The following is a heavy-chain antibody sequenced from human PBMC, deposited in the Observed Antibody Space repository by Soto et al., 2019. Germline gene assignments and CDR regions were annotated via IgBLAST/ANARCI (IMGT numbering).Heavy chain of an antibody. J-gene: IGHJ4*02. V-gene: IGHV3-74*01. CDR3: AKTPISYCSSTSCYRYFDI. CDR2: INRDGSST. D-gene: IGHD2-2*01. Sequence: EVQLAESGGGLVQPGGSLRLSCAASGFSFSSHWMHWIRQDPEKGLVWVSHINRDGSSTAYADSVKGRFTISRDNAKNTLYLQMDSLRADDTVVYYCAKTPISYCSSTSCYRYFDIWGQGTLVTVSS. CDR1: GFSFSSHW.